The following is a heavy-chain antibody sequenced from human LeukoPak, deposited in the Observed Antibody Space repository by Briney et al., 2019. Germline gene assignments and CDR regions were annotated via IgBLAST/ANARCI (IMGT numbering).Heavy chain of an antibody. D-gene: IGHD6-19*01. CDR2: ISSSSTYT. V-gene: IGHV3-21*01. Sequence: PGGSLRLSCAASGFTFSSYGMHWVRQAPGKGLEWVSSISSSSTYTYYTDSVKGRFTISRDNAKNSLYLQMNSLRAEDTAVYYCARGAAPGIGVAGTSDYWGQGTLVTVSS. J-gene: IGHJ4*02. CDR3: ARGAAPGIGVAGTSDY. CDR1: GFTFSSYG.